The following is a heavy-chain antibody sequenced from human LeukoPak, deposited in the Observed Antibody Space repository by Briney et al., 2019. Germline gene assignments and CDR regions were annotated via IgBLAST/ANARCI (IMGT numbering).Heavy chain of an antibody. CDR2: INAGNGNT. D-gene: IGHD3-10*01. J-gene: IGHJ4*02. V-gene: IGHV1-3*01. Sequence: ASVKVSSKASGYTFTIYAMHWVRQAPGQRLEWMGWINAGNGNTKYSQKFQGRVTITRDTSASTAYMELSSLRSEDTDVYDCARDPWRFGELSIDYWGQGTLVTVSS. CDR1: GYTFTIYA. CDR3: ARDPWRFGELSIDY.